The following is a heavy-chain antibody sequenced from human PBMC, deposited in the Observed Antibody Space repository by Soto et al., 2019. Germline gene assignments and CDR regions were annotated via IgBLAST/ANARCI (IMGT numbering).Heavy chain of an antibody. D-gene: IGHD3-3*01. CDR2: IDWDDDK. J-gene: IGHJ6*02. CDR1: GFSLSTSGMC. CDR3: ARICRRPYYDFWSGHGPNYGMDV. Sequence: SGPTLVNPTQTLTLTCTFSGFSLSTSGMCVSWIRQPPGKALEWLALIDWDDDKYYSTSLKTRLTISKDTSKNQVVLTMTNMDPVDTATYYCARICRRPYYDFWSGHGPNYGMDVWGQGTTVTVSS. V-gene: IGHV2-70*01.